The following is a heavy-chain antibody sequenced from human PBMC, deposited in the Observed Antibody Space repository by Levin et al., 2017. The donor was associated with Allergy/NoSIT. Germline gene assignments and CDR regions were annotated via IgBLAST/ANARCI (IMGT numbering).Heavy chain of an antibody. CDR1: GYSFTSYW. Sequence: PGGSLRLSCKGSGYSFTSYWIGWVRQMPGKGLEWMGIIYPGDSDTRYSPSFQGQVTISADKSISTAYLQWSSLKASDTAMYYCARGVPGDYGPENVWGQGTTVTVSS. V-gene: IGHV5-51*01. D-gene: IGHD4-17*01. J-gene: IGHJ6*02. CDR3: ARGVPGDYGPENV. CDR2: IYPGDSDT.